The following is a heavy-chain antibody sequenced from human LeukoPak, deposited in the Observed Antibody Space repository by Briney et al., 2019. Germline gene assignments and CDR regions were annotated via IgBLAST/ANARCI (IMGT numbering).Heavy chain of an antibody. CDR1: GFTFSSYW. J-gene: IGHJ4*02. Sequence: GGSLRLSCTASGFTFSSYWMSWVRQAPGKGLEWVANIKQDGSEKYYVDSVKGRFTISRDNAKNSLYLQMNSLRAEDTAVYYCARTIAAATINFDYWGQGTLVTVSS. CDR3: ARTIAAATINFDY. V-gene: IGHV3-7*01. CDR2: IKQDGSEK. D-gene: IGHD6-13*01.